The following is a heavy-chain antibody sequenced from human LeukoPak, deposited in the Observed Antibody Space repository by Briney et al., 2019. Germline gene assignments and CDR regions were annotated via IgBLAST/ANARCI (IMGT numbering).Heavy chain of an antibody. CDR3: ARVIQVRGVIADYGMDV. Sequence: SETLSLTCTVSGGSIGSYYWSWIRQPPGKGLEWIGYIYYSGSTNYNPSLKSRVTISVDTSKNQFSLKLSSVTAADTAVYYCARVIQVRGVIADYGMDVWGKGTTVTVSS. CDR1: GGSIGSYY. D-gene: IGHD3-10*01. V-gene: IGHV4-59*01. CDR2: IYYSGST. J-gene: IGHJ6*04.